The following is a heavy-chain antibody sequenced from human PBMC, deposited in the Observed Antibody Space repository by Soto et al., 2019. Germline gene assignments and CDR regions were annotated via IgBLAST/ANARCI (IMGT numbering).Heavy chain of an antibody. V-gene: IGHV3-30*18. D-gene: IGHD6-13*01. CDR3: AKDPGIAAAGSAGYFDY. Sequence: QVQLVESGGGVVQPGRSLRLSCAASGFTFSSYGMHWVRQAPGKGLEWVAVISYDGSNKYYADSVKGRFTISRDNSKNTLYQQMNSLRAEDTAVYYCAKDPGIAAAGSAGYFDYWGQGTLVTVSS. CDR1: GFTFSSYG. J-gene: IGHJ4*02. CDR2: ISYDGSNK.